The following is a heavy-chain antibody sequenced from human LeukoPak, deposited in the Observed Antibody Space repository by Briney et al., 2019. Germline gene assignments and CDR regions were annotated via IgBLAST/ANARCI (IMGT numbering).Heavy chain of an antibody. Sequence: PSETLSLTCAVYGGSFSGYYWSWIRRPPGKGLEWIGEINHSGSTNYNPSLKSRVTISVDTSKNQFSLKLSSVTAADTAVYYCARAAMVPLRAFDIWGQGTMVTVSS. D-gene: IGHD5-18*01. CDR1: GGSFSGYY. CDR3: ARAAMVPLRAFDI. CDR2: INHSGST. J-gene: IGHJ3*02. V-gene: IGHV4-34*01.